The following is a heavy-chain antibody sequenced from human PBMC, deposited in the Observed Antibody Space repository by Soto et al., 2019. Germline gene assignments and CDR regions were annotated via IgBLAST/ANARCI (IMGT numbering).Heavy chain of an antibody. CDR3: ASIIPGWYNSSCTYYFEC. CDR1: GYTFTSYG. CDR2: ISAYNGNT. D-gene: IGHD6-19*01. V-gene: IGHV1-18*04. J-gene: IGHJ4*02. Sequence: ASVKVSCKASGYTFTSYGISWVRQAPGQGLEWMGWISAYNGNTNYAQKLQGRVTMTTDTSTSTAYMELRSLRSDDTAVYYCASIIPGWYNSSCTYYFECWGQGTPVNASS.